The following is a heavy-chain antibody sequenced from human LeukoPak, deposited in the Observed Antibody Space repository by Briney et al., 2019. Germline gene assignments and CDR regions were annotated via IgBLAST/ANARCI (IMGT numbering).Heavy chain of an antibody. CDR3: ARDGDYGANNWLDP. J-gene: IGHJ5*02. CDR2: ISESGSTV. CDR1: GFTFSGYY. V-gene: IGHV3-11*01. Sequence: GGSLRLSCAASGFTFSGYYMSWIRQAPGKGLEWISKISESGSTVFYADSVKGRFTVSRGNAISSLYLHMNSLRVEDTAVYYCARDGDYGANNWLDPWGQGTLVTVS. D-gene: IGHD4-17*01.